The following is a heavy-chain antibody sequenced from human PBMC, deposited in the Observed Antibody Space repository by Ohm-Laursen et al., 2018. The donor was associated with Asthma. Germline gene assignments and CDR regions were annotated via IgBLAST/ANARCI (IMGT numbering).Heavy chain of an antibody. D-gene: IGHD5-24*01. CDR3: ARAEGAGWLQLPPDY. V-gene: IGHV3-7*05. J-gene: IGHJ4*02. CDR2: IKQDGTDK. Sequence: SLRLSCSASGFTFRNYWMTWVRQAPGKGLEWVADIKQDGTDKYYVDSVKGRFTVSRDNAKTSLYVQMNSLRDEDMAVYYCARAEGAGWLQLPPDYWGQGTLVTVSS. CDR1: GFTFRNYW.